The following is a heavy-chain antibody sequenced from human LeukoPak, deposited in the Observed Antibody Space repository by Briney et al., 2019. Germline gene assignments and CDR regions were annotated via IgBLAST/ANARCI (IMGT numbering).Heavy chain of an antibody. V-gene: IGHV3-23*01. CDR3: AKTVSWKIFDY. CDR2: ISDSGGST. J-gene: IGHJ4*02. CDR1: GISFSSYA. D-gene: IGHD1-1*01. Sequence: PGGSLRLSCAASGISFSSYAMSWVRQAPGKGLEWVSTISDSGGSTYYADSGKGRFTISRDNSKNTLYLQMNSLRAEDTAVYYCAKTVSWKIFDYWGQGTLVTVSS.